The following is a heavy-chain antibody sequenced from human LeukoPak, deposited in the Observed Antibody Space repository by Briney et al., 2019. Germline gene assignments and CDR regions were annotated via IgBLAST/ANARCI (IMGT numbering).Heavy chain of an antibody. D-gene: IGHD2-8*02. V-gene: IGHV3-23*01. CDR1: GFTFSKNG. CDR3: GKVGLSWGFGDY. Sequence: GGSLRLSCAASGFTFSKNGMTWLRQAPGKGLVWVSFISGNAGTTYHADSVKGRFTISRDNSKNTLFLQMNSVRAEDTAVYYCGKVGLSWGFGDYWGQGTLVTVSS. CDR2: ISGNAGTT. J-gene: IGHJ4*02.